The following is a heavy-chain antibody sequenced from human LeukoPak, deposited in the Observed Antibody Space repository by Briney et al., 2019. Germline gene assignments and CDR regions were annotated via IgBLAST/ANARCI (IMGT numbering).Heavy chain of an antibody. CDR1: GGSIISGYYY. D-gene: IGHD3-9*01. Sequence: SETLSLTCTVSGGSIISGYYYWSWIRQPAGKGLEWIGRIYTSGSTNYNPSLKSRVTMSVDTSKNQFSLKLSSVTAADTAVYYCARDILTGYYNYYYYYMDVWGKGTTVTISS. CDR3: ARDILTGYYNYYYYYMDV. J-gene: IGHJ6*03. CDR2: IYTSGST. V-gene: IGHV4-61*02.